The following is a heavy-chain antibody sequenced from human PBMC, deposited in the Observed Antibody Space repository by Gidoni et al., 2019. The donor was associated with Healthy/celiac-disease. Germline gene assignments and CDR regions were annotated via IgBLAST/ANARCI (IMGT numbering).Heavy chain of an antibody. V-gene: IGHV3-21*01. CDR2: ISSSSSYI. CDR1: GFTFSSSS. J-gene: IGHJ5*02. CDR3: ARDYYYGSGSYGSWFDP. Sequence: EVQLVESGGGLVKPGGSLRLSCAASGFTFSSSSMNWVRQAPGKGLEWVSSISSSSSYIYYADSVKGRFTISRDNAKNSLYLQMNSLRAEDTAVYYCARDYYYGSGSYGSWFDPWGQGTLVTVSS. D-gene: IGHD3-10*01.